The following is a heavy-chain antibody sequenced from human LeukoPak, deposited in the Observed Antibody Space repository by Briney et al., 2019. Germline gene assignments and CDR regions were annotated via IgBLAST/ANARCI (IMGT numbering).Heavy chain of an antibody. V-gene: IGHV3-30*04. CDR1: GFTFSGHV. D-gene: IGHD3-10*01. CDR3: AKGHYYGSGSLDY. J-gene: IGHJ4*02. Sequence: GRSLRLSCAVSGFTFSGHVMHWVRQAPGKGLEWVATISYDGSSRYYADSVKGRFTISRDNSKNTLYVQMNSLRAEDTAVYYCAKGHYYGSGSLDYWGQGTLVTVSS. CDR2: ISYDGSSR.